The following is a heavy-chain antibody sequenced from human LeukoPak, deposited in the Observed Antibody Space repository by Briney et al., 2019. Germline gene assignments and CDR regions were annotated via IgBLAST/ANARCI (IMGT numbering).Heavy chain of an antibody. V-gene: IGHV1-2*02. D-gene: IGHD4-17*01. CDR1: GYTFTGYY. Sequence: ASVKVSCKASGYTFTGYYMHWVRPAPGQGLEWMGWINPNSGGTNYAQKFQGRVTMTRDTSIRTAYMELSRLRSDDTAVYYCARVDYGDYLFDYWGQGTLVTVSS. J-gene: IGHJ4*02. CDR2: INPNSGGT. CDR3: ARVDYGDYLFDY.